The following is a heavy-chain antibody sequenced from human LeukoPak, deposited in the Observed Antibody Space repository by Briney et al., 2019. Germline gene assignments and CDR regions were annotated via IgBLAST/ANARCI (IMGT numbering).Heavy chain of an antibody. CDR1: GFTFSSYS. D-gene: IGHD1-14*01. J-gene: IGHJ6*02. V-gene: IGHV3-48*01. Sequence: GGSLRLSCAASGFTFSSYSMNWVRQAPGKGLEWVSYISSSSAIYYADSVKGRFTISRDNAKNSLYLQMNSLRAEDTAVYYCARANRPNYYYYYGMDVWGQGTTVTVSS. CDR2: ISSSSAI. CDR3: ARANRPNYYYYYGMDV.